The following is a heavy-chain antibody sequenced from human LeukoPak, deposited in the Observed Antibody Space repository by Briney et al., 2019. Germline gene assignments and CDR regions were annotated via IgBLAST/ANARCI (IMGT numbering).Heavy chain of an antibody. CDR2: VKEAAGEK. V-gene: IGHV3-7*01. Sequence: GGSLRLSCETSGFTLSAYCMSWVRQAPGNGLVWVANVKEAAGEKYYVDSVKGRFTISRDNAKNSLYLQMNSLRAEDTALYYCAREVCYYDNSDASALAYFDYWGQGTLVTVAS. CDR3: AREVCYYDNSDASALAYFDY. D-gene: IGHD3-22*01. CDR1: GFTLSAYC. J-gene: IGHJ4*02.